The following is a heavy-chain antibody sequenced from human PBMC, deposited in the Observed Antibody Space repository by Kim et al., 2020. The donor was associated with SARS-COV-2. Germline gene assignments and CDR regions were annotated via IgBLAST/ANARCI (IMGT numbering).Heavy chain of an antibody. CDR3: VRFGGTGWFDP. CDR2: IYYSGST. V-gene: IGHV4-59*08. Sequence: SETLSLTCTVSGGSISSYYWSWIRQPPGKGLEWIGYIYYSGSTNYNPSLKSRVTISVDTSKNQFSLKLSSVTAADTAVYYCVRFGGTGWFDPWGQGTLVT. J-gene: IGHJ5*02. CDR1: GGSISSYY. D-gene: IGHD3-10*01.